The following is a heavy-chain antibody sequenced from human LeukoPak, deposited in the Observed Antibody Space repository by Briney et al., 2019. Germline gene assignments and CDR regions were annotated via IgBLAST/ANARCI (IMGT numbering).Heavy chain of an antibody. CDR2: IYNGGST. D-gene: IGHD2-21*02. CDR3: AREGSEAYCGGDCYS. CDR1: GFTVSSNY. J-gene: IGHJ4*02. Sequence: GGSLRLSCAASGFTVSSNYMSWVRQAPGKGLEWVSVIYNGGSTYYADSVKGRFTISRDNSKNTLYLQMNSLRAEDTAVYYCAREGSEAYCGGDCYSWGQGTLVTVSS. V-gene: IGHV3-53*01.